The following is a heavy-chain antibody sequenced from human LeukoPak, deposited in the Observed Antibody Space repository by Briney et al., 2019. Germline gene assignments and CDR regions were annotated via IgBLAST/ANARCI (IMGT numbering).Heavy chain of an antibody. Sequence: ASVKVSCKASGYTFTGYYMHWVRQAPGQGLEWMGRINPNSGGTNYAQKFQGRLTMTTDTSISTAYMDLSSLRSDDTAVYICARDGPGYCSPTSCSDNWFDPWGQGALVTVSS. D-gene: IGHD2-2*01. CDR1: GYTFTGYY. J-gene: IGHJ5*02. CDR3: ARDGPGYCSPTSCSDNWFDP. V-gene: IGHV1-2*06. CDR2: INPNSGGT.